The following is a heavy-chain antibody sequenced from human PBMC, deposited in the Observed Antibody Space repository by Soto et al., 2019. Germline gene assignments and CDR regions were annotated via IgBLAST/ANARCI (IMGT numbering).Heavy chain of an antibody. D-gene: IGHD3-16*01. CDR3: AKDLLGGGPRTYYYYGMDV. CDR2: TSYDGSNK. CDR1: GFTFSSYG. V-gene: IGHV3-30*18. J-gene: IGHJ6*02. Sequence: PGGSLRLSCAASGFTFSSYGMHWVRQAPGKGLEWVAVTSYDGSNKYYADSVKGRCTISRDNSKNTLYLQMNSLRAEDTAVYYCAKDLLGGGPRTYYYYGMDVWGQGTTVTVSS.